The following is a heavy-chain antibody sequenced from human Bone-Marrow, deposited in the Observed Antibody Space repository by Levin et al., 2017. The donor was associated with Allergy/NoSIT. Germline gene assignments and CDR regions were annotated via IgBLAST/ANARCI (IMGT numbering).Heavy chain of an antibody. D-gene: IGHD2-2*01. CDR1: GFTFSSYA. CDR2: ISYDGSNK. V-gene: IGHV3-30*04. Sequence: SCAASGFTFSSYAMHWVRQAPGKGLEWVAVISYDGSNKYYADSVKGRFTISRDNSKNTLYLQMNSLRAEDTAVYYCAREGGGIVVVPAKHRDYYYDYGMDVWGQGTTVTVSS. J-gene: IGHJ6*02. CDR3: AREGGGIVVVPAKHRDYYYDYGMDV.